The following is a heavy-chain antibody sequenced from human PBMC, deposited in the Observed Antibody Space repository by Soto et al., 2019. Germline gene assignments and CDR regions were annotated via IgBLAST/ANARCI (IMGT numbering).Heavy chain of an antibody. CDR3: AKDLESIAVAGPAADY. CDR2: ISYDGSNK. Sequence: GGSLRLSCAASGFTFSSYGMHWVRQAPGKGLEWVAVISYDGSNKYYADSVKGRFTISRDNSKNTLYLQMNSLRAEDTAVYYCAKDLESIAVAGPAADYWGQGTLVTVSS. CDR1: GFTFSSYG. D-gene: IGHD6-19*01. V-gene: IGHV3-30*18. J-gene: IGHJ4*02.